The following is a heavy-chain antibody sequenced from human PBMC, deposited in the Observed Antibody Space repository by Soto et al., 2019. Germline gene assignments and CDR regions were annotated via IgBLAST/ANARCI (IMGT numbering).Heavy chain of an antibody. CDR1: TFTSTTIE. Sequence: TGESLSPSSPLYTFTSTTIEINWDRQAPGKGLEYISYIDGSGNTYYLKSVKARLTISRANAKTQLYLQMNSLRVEDTAVYSCGREAIVWNIVIATWGLGTRVTFS. CDR3: GREAIVWNIVIAT. J-gene: IGHJ3*02. CDR2: IDGSGNT. V-gene: IGHV3-48*03. D-gene: IGHD2-15*01.